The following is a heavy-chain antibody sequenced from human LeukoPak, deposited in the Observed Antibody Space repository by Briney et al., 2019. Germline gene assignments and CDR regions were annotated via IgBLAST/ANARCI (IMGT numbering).Heavy chain of an antibody. CDR2: ISYDGSNK. D-gene: IGHD2-2*01. CDR3: ARGTGRYCGSTTCYGGYFDY. J-gene: IGHJ4*02. CDR1: GFSFSNFG. Sequence: GGSLRLSCAASGFSFSNFGMHWVRQAPGKGLEWVAVISYDGSNKYFADSVKGRFTISRDNSKNTLYLQMNSLRAEDTAVYYCARGTGRYCGSTTCYGGYFDYWGQGSLVTVSS. V-gene: IGHV3-30*03.